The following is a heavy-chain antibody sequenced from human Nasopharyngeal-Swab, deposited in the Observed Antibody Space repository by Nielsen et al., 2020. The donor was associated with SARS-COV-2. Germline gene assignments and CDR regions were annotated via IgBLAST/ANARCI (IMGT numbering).Heavy chain of an antibody. CDR1: GFTFSSYS. CDR2: ISSSSSYI. J-gene: IGHJ3*02. V-gene: IGHV3-21*01. D-gene: IGHD1-26*01. CDR3: ARVKWELLTVSFDI. Sequence: GESLKISCAASGFTFSSYSMNWVRQAPGKGLEWVSSISSSSSYIYYADSVKGRITISRDNAKNSLYLQMNSLRAEDTAVYYCARVKWELLTVSFDIWGQGTMVTVSS.